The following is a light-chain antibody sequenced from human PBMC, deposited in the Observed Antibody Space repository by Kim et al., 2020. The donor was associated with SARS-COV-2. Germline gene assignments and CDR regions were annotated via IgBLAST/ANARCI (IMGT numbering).Light chain of an antibody. Sequence: DIQLTQSPSLLSASVGDRVTITCRASQGISSFLAWFQQKPGKAPKLLIYAASTLESGVPSRFSGSGSGTEFALTISSLQPEDFATYSCQQLSSSPLTFGGGTKVDIK. V-gene: IGKV1-9*01. CDR1: QGISSF. J-gene: IGKJ4*01. CDR2: AAS. CDR3: QQLSSSPLT.